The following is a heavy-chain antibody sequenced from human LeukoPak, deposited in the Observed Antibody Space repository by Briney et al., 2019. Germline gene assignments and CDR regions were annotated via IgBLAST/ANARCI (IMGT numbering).Heavy chain of an antibody. CDR2: ISWNGGNT. J-gene: IGHJ4*02. CDR3: AREGIYCVNGVCSLDY. D-gene: IGHD2-8*01. Sequence: PGGSLRLSCAASGFKFDDYGMSWVRQAPGKGLEWVSGISWNGGNTGYADSVKGRFTISRDNAKNSLFLQVNSLRADDTAFYYCAREGIYCVNGVCSLDYWGQGTLVTVSS. CDR1: GFKFDDYG. V-gene: IGHV3-20*04.